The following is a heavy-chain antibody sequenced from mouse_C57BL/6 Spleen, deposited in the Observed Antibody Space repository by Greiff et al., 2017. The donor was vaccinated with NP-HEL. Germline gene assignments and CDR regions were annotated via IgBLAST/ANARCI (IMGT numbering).Heavy chain of an antibody. Sequence: SGPVLVKPGASVKMSCKASGYTFTDYYMNWVKQSHGKSLEWIGVINPYNGGTSYNQKFKGKATLTVDKSSSTAYMELNSLTSEDSAVYYCARDYGSSYNFDYWGQGTTLTVSS. D-gene: IGHD1-1*01. CDR1: GYTFTDYY. V-gene: IGHV1-19*01. J-gene: IGHJ2*01. CDR3: ARDYGSSYNFDY. CDR2: INPYNGGT.